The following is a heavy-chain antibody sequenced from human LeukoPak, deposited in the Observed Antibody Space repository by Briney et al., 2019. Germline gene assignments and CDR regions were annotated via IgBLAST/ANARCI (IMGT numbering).Heavy chain of an antibody. CDR1: GFTFSSYA. CDR2: ISGSGGST. CDR3: ANAYCSSTSCYQVNYYYYMDV. D-gene: IGHD2-2*01. Sequence: GGSLRLSCAASGFTFSSYAMSWVRQAPGKGLEWVSVISGSGGSTYYADSVKGRFTISRDNSKNTLYLQMNSLRAEDTAVYYCANAYCSSTSCYQVNYYYYMDVWGKGTTVTVSS. V-gene: IGHV3-23*01. J-gene: IGHJ6*03.